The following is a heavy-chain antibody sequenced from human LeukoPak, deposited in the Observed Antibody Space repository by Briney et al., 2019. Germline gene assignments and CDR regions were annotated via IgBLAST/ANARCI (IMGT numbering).Heavy chain of an antibody. J-gene: IGHJ3*02. Sequence: SETLSPTCTVSGGSTSSYYWSWIRQPPGKGLEWIGYIYYSGSTNYNPSLKSRVTISVDTSKNQFSLKLSSVTAADTAVYYCARGKKALGYCSSTSCYTVAFDIWGQGTMVTVSS. V-gene: IGHV4-59*01. CDR1: GGSTSSYY. CDR2: IYYSGST. CDR3: ARGKKALGYCSSTSCYTVAFDI. D-gene: IGHD2-2*02.